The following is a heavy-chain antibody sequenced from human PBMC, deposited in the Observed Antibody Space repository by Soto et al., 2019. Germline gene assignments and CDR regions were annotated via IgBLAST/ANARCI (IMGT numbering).Heavy chain of an antibody. J-gene: IGHJ4*02. Sequence: QVQLQESGPGLVKPSQTLSLTCTVSGDSISSADYYWSWIRQPPGQGLEWIGYVYHSGSTYYNPSLRGQVTMSMDTSKTQFSLNLSSVTAADPAVYYCARECYPPLFDYWGQGTLVTVSS. D-gene: IGHD3-10*02. CDR1: GDSISSADYY. CDR2: VYHSGST. V-gene: IGHV4-30-4*01. CDR3: ARECYPPLFDY.